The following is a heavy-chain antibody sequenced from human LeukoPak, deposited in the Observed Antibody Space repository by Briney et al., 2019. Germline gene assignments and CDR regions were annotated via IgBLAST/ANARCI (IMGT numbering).Heavy chain of an antibody. Sequence: GGSLRLSCAASGFTFDDYAMHWVRQAPGKGLEWVSGISWNSGSIGYADSVKGRFTISRDNAKNSLYLQMNSLRAEDTAVYYCARVLTVTTVDYWGQGTLVTVSS. V-gene: IGHV3-9*01. CDR2: ISWNSGSI. CDR3: ARVLTVTTVDY. D-gene: IGHD4-11*01. CDR1: GFTFDDYA. J-gene: IGHJ4*02.